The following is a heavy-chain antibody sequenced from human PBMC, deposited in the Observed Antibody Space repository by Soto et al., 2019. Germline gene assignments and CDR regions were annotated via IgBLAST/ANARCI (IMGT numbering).Heavy chain of an antibody. CDR3: ATGVYSYGPDAFDI. J-gene: IGHJ3*02. CDR1: QFTVSTKY. CDR2: IYSGGST. V-gene: IGHV3-53*01. Sequence: GVSLRLSCVASQFTVSTKYMSWVRQAPGKGLEWVSVIYSGGSTYYADSVKGRFTISRDISKNTVYLQMNSLRADDTAVYYCATGVYSYGPDAFDIWGQGKMVTV. D-gene: IGHD5-18*01.